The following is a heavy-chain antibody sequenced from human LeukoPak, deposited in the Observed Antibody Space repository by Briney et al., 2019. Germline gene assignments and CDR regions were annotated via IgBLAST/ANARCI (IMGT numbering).Heavy chain of an antibody. D-gene: IGHD5-18*01. CDR1: GGTFSSYA. J-gene: IGHJ4*02. Sequence: ASVKVSCKASGGTFSSYAISWVRQAPGQGLEWMGGIIPIFGTANYAQKFQGRVTITADKSTSTAYMELSSLRSEDTAVYYCARRTRYVDTAFDYWGQGTLVTVSS. CDR3: ARRTRYVDTAFDY. V-gene: IGHV1-69*06. CDR2: IIPIFGTA.